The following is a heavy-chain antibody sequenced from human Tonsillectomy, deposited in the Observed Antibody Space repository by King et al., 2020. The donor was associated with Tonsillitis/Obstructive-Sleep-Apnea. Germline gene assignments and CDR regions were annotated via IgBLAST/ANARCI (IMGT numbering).Heavy chain of an antibody. CDR3: ARLGYYDIPEGYFDL. CDR1: GYSFTSYW. J-gene: IGHJ2*01. D-gene: IGHD3-9*01. CDR2: IYPGDSDT. Sequence: QLVQSGAEVKKPGESLKISCKGSGYSFTSYWIGWVRQMPGKGLEWMGIIYPGDSDTRYSPSFQGQVTISADKSNSTAYLQRSSLKASDTAMYYCARLGYYDIPEGYFDLWGRGTLVTVSS. V-gene: IGHV5-51*01.